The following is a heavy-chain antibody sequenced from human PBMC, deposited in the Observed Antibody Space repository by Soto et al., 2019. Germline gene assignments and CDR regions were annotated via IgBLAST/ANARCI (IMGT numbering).Heavy chain of an antibody. J-gene: IGHJ1*01. V-gene: IGHV3-15*01. CDR3: TTSSDYIWGSYRYNGYFQH. D-gene: IGHD3-16*02. CDR1: GFTFSNAW. CDR2: IKSKTDGGTT. Sequence: GGSLRLSCAASGFTFSNAWMSWVRQAPGKGLEWVGRIKSKTDGGTTDYAAPVKGRFTISRDDSKNTLYLQMNSLKTEDTAVYYCTTSSDYIWGSYRYNGYFQHWGQGTLVTVSS.